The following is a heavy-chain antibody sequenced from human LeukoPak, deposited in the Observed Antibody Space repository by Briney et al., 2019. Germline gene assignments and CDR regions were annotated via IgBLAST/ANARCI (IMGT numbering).Heavy chain of an antibody. V-gene: IGHV3-48*01. D-gene: IGHD6-19*01. CDR2: ISSSSSTI. CDR3: ARAEKIAVAGMGYYFDY. CDR1: GFTFSSYS. J-gene: IGHJ4*02. Sequence: AGGSLRLSCAASGFTFSSYSMNWVRQAPGKGLEWVSYISSSSSTIYYADSVKGRFTISRDNSKNTLYLQMNSLRAEDTAVYYCARAEKIAVAGMGYYFDYWGQGTLVTVSS.